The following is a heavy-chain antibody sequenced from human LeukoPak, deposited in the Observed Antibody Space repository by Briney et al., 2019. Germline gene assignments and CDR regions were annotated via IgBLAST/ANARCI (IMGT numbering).Heavy chain of an antibody. J-gene: IGHJ3*02. CDR2: FDPQDGET. CDR1: GYTLTKLS. V-gene: IGHV1-24*01. D-gene: IGHD5-18*01. Sequence: ASVNVSCPVSGYTLTKLSMHWMRQAPGKGLEWLCGFDPQDGETIYAQNFQGRVTMTENTSTDTAYMVLSNLRSEDTAVYYCATDTAMANFHRSDAFDIWGQGTMVTVSS. CDR3: ATDTAMANFHRSDAFDI.